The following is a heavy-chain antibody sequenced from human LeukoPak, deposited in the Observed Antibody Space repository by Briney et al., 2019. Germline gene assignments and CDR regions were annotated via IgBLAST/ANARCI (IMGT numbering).Heavy chain of an antibody. V-gene: IGHV4-34*01. D-gene: IGHD6-19*01. CDR2: INHSGST. CDR3: ARRVAVAGTPFYYYYGMDV. CDR1: GGSFSGYY. Sequence: PSETLSLTCAVYGGSFSGYYWSWIRQPPGKGLEWIGEINHSGSTNYNPSLKSRVTISVDTSKNQFSLKLSSVTAADTAVYYCARRVAVAGTPFYYYYGMDVWGQGTTVTVSS. J-gene: IGHJ6*02.